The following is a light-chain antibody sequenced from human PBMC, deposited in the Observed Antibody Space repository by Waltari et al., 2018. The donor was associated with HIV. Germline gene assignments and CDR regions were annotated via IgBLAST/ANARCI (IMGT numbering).Light chain of an antibody. V-gene: IGLV1-47*01. Sequence: QSVATQPPSSSWPPSRLGRDPNPRRHYVYRYQDLPGTAPKLLIYKNNQRSSGVPDRFSGSKSDTSASLAISGLRSEDEADYYCASWDDNLNSWVFGGGTKLTVL. J-gene: IGLJ3*02. CDR3: ASWDDNLNSWV. CDR1: DPNPRRHY. CDR2: KNN.